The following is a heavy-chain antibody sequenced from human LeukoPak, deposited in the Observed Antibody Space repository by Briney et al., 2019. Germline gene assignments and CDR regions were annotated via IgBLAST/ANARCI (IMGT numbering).Heavy chain of an antibody. J-gene: IGHJ6*03. Sequence: GGSLRLSCAASGFSFASYAMTWVRQAPGKGLEWVSTIIGSGGSTYYTDSVKGRFTISRDNSKNTLYLQMNSLRADDAAVYYCVKDNGSGSSYYYMDVWGKGTTVTVSS. D-gene: IGHD1-26*01. CDR1: GFSFASYA. V-gene: IGHV3-23*01. CDR2: IIGSGGST. CDR3: VKDNGSGSSYYYMDV.